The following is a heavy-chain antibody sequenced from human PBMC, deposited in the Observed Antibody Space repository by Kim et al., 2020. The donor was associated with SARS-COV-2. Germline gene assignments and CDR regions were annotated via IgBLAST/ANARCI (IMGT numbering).Heavy chain of an antibody. Sequence: SETLSLTCTVSVGSISSSIHYWAWFRPPPGKGREWIGSNTYSETTYYNRYVQTRVALSIATCKNHVSLSLSSVTATETALFYCAGQEAGTSHFLFGGQGLLVSVFS. CDR3: AGQEAGTSHFLF. CDR1: VGSISSSIHY. D-gene: IGHD6-13*01. CDR2: NTYSETT. J-gene: IGHJ1*01. V-gene: IGHV4-39*01.